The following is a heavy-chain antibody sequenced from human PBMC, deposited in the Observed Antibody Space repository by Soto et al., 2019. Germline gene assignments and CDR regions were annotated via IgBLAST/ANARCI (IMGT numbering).Heavy chain of an antibody. D-gene: IGHD3-22*01. CDR2: ISYDGSNK. V-gene: IGHV3-30-3*01. Sequence: GGSLRLSCAASGFTFSSYAMHWVRQAPGKGLEWVAVISYDGSNKYYADPVKGRFTISRDNSKNTLYLQMNSLRAEDTAVYYCARRDYYDSSGYYPFDYWGQGTLVTVSS. J-gene: IGHJ4*02. CDR3: ARRDYYDSSGYYPFDY. CDR1: GFTFSSYA.